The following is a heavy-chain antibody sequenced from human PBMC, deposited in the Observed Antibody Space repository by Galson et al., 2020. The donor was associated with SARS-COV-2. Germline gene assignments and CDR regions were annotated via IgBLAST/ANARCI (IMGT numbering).Heavy chain of an antibody. CDR1: GFTFSRYV. CDR3: ATRDDNTAEDY. J-gene: IGHJ4*02. D-gene: IGHD3-22*01. Sequence: QLGESLKISCAASGFTFSRYVMHWVRQAQGKGLEWVAVISYDGDNKYYGDSVKGRFTISRDNSKNTLFLQLNSLRTEDTAVYYCATRDDNTAEDYWGRGTMVTVSS. V-gene: IGHV3-30*04. CDR2: ISYDGDNK.